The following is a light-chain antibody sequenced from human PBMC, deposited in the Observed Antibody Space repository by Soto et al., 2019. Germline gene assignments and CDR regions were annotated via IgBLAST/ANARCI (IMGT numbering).Light chain of an antibody. Sequence: EMVLTQSPGPLSLSLGERATLSCRASQSVTSNYVAWYQQRLGQATRLILFGASSRVTGIPDRFSGSGSGTDISLTISRLEADDFAVYYCQQYGSSVWTGGQGTKLELK. CDR2: GAS. V-gene: IGKV3-20*01. CDR1: QSVTSNY. J-gene: IGKJ1*01. CDR3: QQYGSSVWT.